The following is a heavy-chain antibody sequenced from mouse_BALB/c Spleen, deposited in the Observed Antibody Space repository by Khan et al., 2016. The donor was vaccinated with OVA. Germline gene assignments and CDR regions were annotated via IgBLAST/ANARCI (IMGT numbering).Heavy chain of an antibody. Sequence: VELVESGPELVRPGVSVKISCKGSGYTFTDFAMHWVKQSHAKSLEWIGVISTHYGNIDYNQKFKDKATMTVDKSSNTAYMELARFTSEDPAVYYCARGGGNDRFAYWGQGTLVTVSA. CDR2: ISTHYGNI. J-gene: IGHJ3*01. CDR1: GYTFTDFA. CDR3: ARGGGNDRFAY. D-gene: IGHD2-2*01. V-gene: IGHV1S137*01.